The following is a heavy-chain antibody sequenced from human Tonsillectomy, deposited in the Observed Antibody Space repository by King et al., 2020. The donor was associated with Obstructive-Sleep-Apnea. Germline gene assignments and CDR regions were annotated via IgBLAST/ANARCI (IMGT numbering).Heavy chain of an antibody. Sequence: VQLVESGGGLVQPGRSLRLSCVASGFTFDDYALHLVRQAPGKGLEWVSGISWNSGCIVYVDSVKGRFTISRDNVKKSLYLQMNSLRVEDTALYYCVKDKDSSGWYADYWGQGTLVTVSS. D-gene: IGHD6-19*01. CDR1: GFTFDDYA. V-gene: IGHV3-9*01. CDR2: ISWNSGCI. J-gene: IGHJ4*02. CDR3: VKDKDSSGWYADY.